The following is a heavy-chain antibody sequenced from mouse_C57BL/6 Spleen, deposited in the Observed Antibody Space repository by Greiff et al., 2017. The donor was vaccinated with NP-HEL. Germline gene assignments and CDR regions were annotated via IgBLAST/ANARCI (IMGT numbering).Heavy chain of an antibody. V-gene: IGHV14-4*01. CDR2: IDPENGDT. Sequence: EVQLVESGAELVRPGASVKLSCTASGFNIKDDYMHWVKQRPEQGLEWIGWIDPENGDTEYASKFQGKATITADTSSNTAYLQLSSLTSEDTAVYYCSYGSSQSWGQGTTLTVSS. J-gene: IGHJ2*01. CDR3: SYGSSQS. CDR1: GFNIKDDY. D-gene: IGHD1-1*01.